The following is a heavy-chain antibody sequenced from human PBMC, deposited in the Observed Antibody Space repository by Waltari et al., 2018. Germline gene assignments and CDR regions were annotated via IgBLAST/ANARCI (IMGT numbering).Heavy chain of an antibody. CDR3: AIPSGRSAAGTGAFDY. CDR2: LIPIFGTA. D-gene: IGHD6-13*01. J-gene: IGHJ4*02. V-gene: IGHV1-69*01. Sequence: QVQLVQSGAEVKKPGSSVKVSCKASGGTFSSYAISWVRQAPGQGLEWMGGLIPIFGTANYAKKFQGRVTITADESTSTAYMELSSLRSEDTAVYYCAIPSGRSAAGTGAFDYWGQGTLVTVSS. CDR1: GGTFSSYA.